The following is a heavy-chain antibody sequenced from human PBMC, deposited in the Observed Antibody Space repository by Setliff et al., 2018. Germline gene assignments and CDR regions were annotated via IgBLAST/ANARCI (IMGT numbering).Heavy chain of an antibody. D-gene: IGHD3-22*01. CDR1: GYTFTNYW. V-gene: IGHV5-51*01. CDR3: ASRGYYYDSGAFDI. CDR2: IYPADSDT. J-gene: IGHJ3*02. Sequence: GESLKISCKGSGYTFTNYWIAWVRQMPGKGLEYMGIIYPADSDTTYSPSFQGQVTISADKSISTAYLQWSSLKASDTAMYYCASRGYYYDSGAFDIWGQGTMVTVSS.